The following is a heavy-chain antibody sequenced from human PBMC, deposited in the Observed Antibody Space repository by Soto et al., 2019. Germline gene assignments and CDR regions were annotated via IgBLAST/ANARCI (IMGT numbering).Heavy chain of an antibody. CDR2: ISYDGSNK. J-gene: IGHJ6*02. V-gene: IGHV3-30*18. D-gene: IGHD3-9*01. CDR3: AKDARDLRYFDWYIYYYYGMDV. CDR1: GFTFSSYG. Sequence: GGSLRLSCAASGFTFSSYGMHWVRQAPGKGLEWVAVISYDGSNKYYADSVKGRFTISRDNSKNTLYLQMNSLRAEDTAVYYCAKDARDLRYFDWYIYYYYGMDVWGQGTTVTVSS.